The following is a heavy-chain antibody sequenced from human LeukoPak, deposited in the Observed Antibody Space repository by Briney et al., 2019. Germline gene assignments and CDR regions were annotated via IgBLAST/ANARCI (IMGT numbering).Heavy chain of an antibody. CDR2: ISYDGSNQ. D-gene: IGHD3-22*01. V-gene: IGHV3-30-3*01. CDR1: GFTFSSYA. CDR3: ARVTRYYDSSGPFDY. Sequence: GGSLRLSCAASGFTFSSYAMHWVRQAPGKGLEGLAVISYDGSNQYYADSVKGRFTISRDNSKNTLYLQMNSLRAEDTAVYYCARVTRYYDSSGPFDYWGQGTLVTVSS. J-gene: IGHJ4*02.